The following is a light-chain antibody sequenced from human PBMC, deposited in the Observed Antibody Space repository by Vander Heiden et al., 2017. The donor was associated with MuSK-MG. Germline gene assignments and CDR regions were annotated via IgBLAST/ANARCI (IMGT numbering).Light chain of an antibody. Sequence: EIVLTQSPPTLSLSPGERATLSCSASQSVSSYLAWYQQKPGQAPRLLIYDTFYRATGIPGRFSGSGSGTDFTLTISSLEPEDFAVYYCQQRSNWPLTFGGGTKVEIK. V-gene: IGKV3-11*01. CDR2: DTF. J-gene: IGKJ4*01. CDR3: QQRSNWPLT. CDR1: QSVSSY.